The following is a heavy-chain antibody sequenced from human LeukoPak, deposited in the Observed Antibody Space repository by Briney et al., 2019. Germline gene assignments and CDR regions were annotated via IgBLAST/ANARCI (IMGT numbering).Heavy chain of an antibody. D-gene: IGHD5-18*01. CDR3: ARGRYSFGY. CDR2: INHSGST. V-gene: IGHV4-34*01. CDR1: GGSFSGYY. J-gene: IGHJ4*02. Sequence: PSETLSLTCAVYGGSFSGYYWSWIRQPPGKGLEWIGEINHSGSTNYNPSLKSRVTISVDTSKNQFSLNLSSVTAADTAVCFCARGRYSFGYWGQGTLVTVSS.